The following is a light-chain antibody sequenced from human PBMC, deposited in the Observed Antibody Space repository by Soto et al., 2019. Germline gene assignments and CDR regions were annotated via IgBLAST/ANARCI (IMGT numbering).Light chain of an antibody. CDR3: QQRSNWPAVT. J-gene: IGKJ4*01. V-gene: IGKV3-11*01. CDR1: QSINRH. CDR2: DAS. Sequence: EIVLTQSPATLSLSPGERATLSCRASQSINRHLAWYRQTPGQAPRLLIYDASNRANGIPARCSGSGSGTDLTLTISSLETADFGVYYCQQRSNWPAVTFGGGTQVDIK.